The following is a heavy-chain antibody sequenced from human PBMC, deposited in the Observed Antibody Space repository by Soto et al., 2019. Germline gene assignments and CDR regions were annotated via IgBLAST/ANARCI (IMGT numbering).Heavy chain of an antibody. CDR1: GFSLSTSGVG. D-gene: IGHD5-12*01. Sequence: QITLKESGPTLVKPTQTLTLTCTFSGFSLSTSGVGVGWIRQPPGKALEWLALIYWDDDKGYSPSLKSRLTITKDTSKNQVVLTMTNMDPVDTATYCCALVLIGAFGFDPWGQGTLVTVSS. CDR3: ALVLIGAFGFDP. J-gene: IGHJ5*02. CDR2: IYWDDDK. V-gene: IGHV2-5*02.